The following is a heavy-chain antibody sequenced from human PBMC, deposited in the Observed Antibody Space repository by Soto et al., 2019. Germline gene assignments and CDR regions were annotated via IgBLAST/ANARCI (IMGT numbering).Heavy chain of an antibody. CDR3: AKYQPPLVSWFDP. Sequence: PGGSLRLSCGASGFTFGGYAVSWVSQAPGKGLEWVSAISGSGGSTYYADSVKGRFTISRDNSKNTLYLQMNSLRAEDTAVYYCAKYQPPLVSWFDPLGQGTLVPGPS. J-gene: IGHJ5*02. D-gene: IGHD6-13*01. CDR1: GFTFGGYA. CDR2: ISGSGGST. V-gene: IGHV3-23*01.